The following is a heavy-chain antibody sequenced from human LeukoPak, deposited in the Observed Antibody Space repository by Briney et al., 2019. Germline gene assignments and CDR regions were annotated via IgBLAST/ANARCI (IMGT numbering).Heavy chain of an antibody. J-gene: IGHJ4*02. D-gene: IGHD5-18*01. Sequence: SETLSLTCTVSGASVSSGLYYWSWIRQSPGEGLEWIGRIYYSGSTNYNPSLKSRVTISVDTSKNQFSLKLSSVTAADTAVYYCVQDSYGYPFYFDYWGQGTLVTVS. V-gene: IGHV4-61*01. CDR2: IYYSGST. CDR3: VQDSYGYPFYFDY. CDR1: GASVSSGLYY.